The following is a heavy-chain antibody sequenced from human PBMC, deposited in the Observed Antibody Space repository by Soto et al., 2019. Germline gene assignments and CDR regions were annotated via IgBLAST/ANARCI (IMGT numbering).Heavy chain of an antibody. D-gene: IGHD2-15*01. CDR1: GGSFSGYY. V-gene: IGHV4-34*01. Sequence: QVQLQQWGAGLLKPSETLSLNCAVYGGSFSGYYWSWIRQPPGKGLEWIGEINHRGSINYNPSLTSPGTMSVDTSNHPLSLTLTSVTAALSAVFYCASGSRIRIPAATATVSYSPRLPFWGQRTALPVSS. CDR3: ASGSRIRIPAATATVSYSPRLPF. CDR2: INHRGSI. J-gene: IGHJ6*02.